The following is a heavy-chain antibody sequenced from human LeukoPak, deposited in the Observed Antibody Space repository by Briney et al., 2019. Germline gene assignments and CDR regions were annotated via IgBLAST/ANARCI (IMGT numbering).Heavy chain of an antibody. CDR1: GFSFSTYS. CDR2: ISSSGNTK. J-gene: IGHJ4*02. V-gene: IGHV3-48*04. CDR3: AKPDLGYDSSGYYGDHFDY. Sequence: GGSLRLSCAASGFSFSTYSMNWVRQASGKALEWISYISSSGNTKYYADSVNGRFTISRDNAKNSLYLQMNSLRAEDTAVYYCAKPDLGYDSSGYYGDHFDYWGQGTLVSVSS. D-gene: IGHD3-22*01.